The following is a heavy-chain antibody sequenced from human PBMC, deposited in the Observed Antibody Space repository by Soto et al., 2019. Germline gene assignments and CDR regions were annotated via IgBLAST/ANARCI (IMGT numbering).Heavy chain of an antibody. CDR1: GYTFTSYG. CDR3: ARAPPAGYGSGSYYSFYAFDI. V-gene: IGHV1-18*01. CDR2: ISAYNGNT. D-gene: IGHD3-10*01. Sequence: ASVKVSCKASGYTFTSYGISWVRQAPGQGLEWMGWISAYNGNTNYAQKLQGRVTMTTDTSTSTAYMELRSLRSDDTAVYYCARAPPAGYGSGSYYSFYAFDIWGQGTMVTVSS. J-gene: IGHJ3*02.